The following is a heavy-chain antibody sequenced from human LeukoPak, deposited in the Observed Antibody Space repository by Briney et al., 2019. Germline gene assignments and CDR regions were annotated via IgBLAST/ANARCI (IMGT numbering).Heavy chain of an antibody. CDR3: ARGKIFGVVISNWFDP. Sequence: SGGSLRLSCAASGFTFSSYSMNWVRQAPGKGLEWVSSISSSSSYIYYADSVKGRFTISRDNAKNSLYLQMNSLRAEDTAVYYCARGKIFGVVISNWFDPWGQGTLVTVSS. D-gene: IGHD3-3*01. V-gene: IGHV3-21*01. CDR2: ISSSSSYI. J-gene: IGHJ5*02. CDR1: GFTFSSYS.